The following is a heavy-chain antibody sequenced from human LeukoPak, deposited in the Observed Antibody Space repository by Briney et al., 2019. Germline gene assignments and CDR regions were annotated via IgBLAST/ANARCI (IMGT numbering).Heavy chain of an antibody. CDR2: IYYSGST. CDR1: GGSVSSRSYY. Sequence: SETLSLTCTVSGGSVSSRSYYWGWIRQPPGKGLEWIGSIYYSGSTYYNPSLKSRVTISVDTSKNQFSLKLSSVTAADTAVYYCARLDSSSYYTLDVWGQGTTVTVSS. CDR3: ARLDSSSYYTLDV. V-gene: IGHV4-39*01. D-gene: IGHD3-22*01. J-gene: IGHJ6*02.